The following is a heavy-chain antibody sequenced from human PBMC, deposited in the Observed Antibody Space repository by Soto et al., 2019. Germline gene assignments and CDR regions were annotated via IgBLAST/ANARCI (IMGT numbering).Heavy chain of an antibody. V-gene: IGHV4-59*01. CDR1: GGSISTYY. CDR2: IYYSGST. CDR3: ARGPRPYDSSGYYHV. Sequence: PSETLSLTCTVSGGSISTYYWSWIRQPPGKGLEWIGYIYYSGSTNYNPSLKSRVTISVDTSKNQFSLKLSSVTAADTAVYYCARGPRPYDSSGYYHVWGQGTLVTVSS. J-gene: IGHJ4*02. D-gene: IGHD3-22*01.